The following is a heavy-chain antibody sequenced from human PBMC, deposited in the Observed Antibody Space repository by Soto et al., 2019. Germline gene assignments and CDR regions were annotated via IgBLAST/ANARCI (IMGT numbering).Heavy chain of an antibody. D-gene: IGHD3-16*01. V-gene: IGHV4-61*01. J-gene: IGHJ6*02. Sequence: QVQLQESGPGLVKPSETLSLTCTVSGASVSSGSHYWTWIRQPPGKGLEWIGYISSSGVTNYSPSFKSRSTISLDTSKNQFSLILRSVTAADTAVYYCARERGKSGMDVWGQGTTVTVSS. CDR3: ARERGKSGMDV. CDR1: GASVSSGSHY. CDR2: ISSSGVT.